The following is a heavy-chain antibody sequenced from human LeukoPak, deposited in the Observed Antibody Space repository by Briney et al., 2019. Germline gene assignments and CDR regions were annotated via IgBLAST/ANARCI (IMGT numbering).Heavy chain of an antibody. CDR1: GFTFSSYS. J-gene: IGHJ4*02. CDR2: ISSSSTYI. V-gene: IGHV3-21*01. CDR3: AREEPYYYGSGSRIDY. D-gene: IGHD3-10*01. Sequence: GGSLRLSCAASGFTFSSYSMNWVRQAPGKGLEWFSSISSSSTYIYYPDSVKGRFTISRDYAKNLLYLQMNSLRAEDTAVYYCAREEPYYYGSGSRIDYWGQGTLVTVSS.